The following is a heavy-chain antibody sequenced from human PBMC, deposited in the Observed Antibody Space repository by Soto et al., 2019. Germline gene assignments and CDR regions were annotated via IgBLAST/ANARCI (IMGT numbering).Heavy chain of an antibody. Sequence: QVQLQESGPGLVKPSQTLSLTCTVSGGSISSGGYYWSWIRQHPGKGLEWIGYIYYSGSTYYNPSLKSRVTIPVDTSKNQFSLKLSSVTAADTAVYYCASAGSGSYYGSSDYYYGMDVWGQGTTVTVSS. CDR3: ASAGSGSYYGSSDYYYGMDV. CDR1: GGSISSGGYY. D-gene: IGHD3-10*01. CDR2: IYYSGST. V-gene: IGHV4-31*03. J-gene: IGHJ6*02.